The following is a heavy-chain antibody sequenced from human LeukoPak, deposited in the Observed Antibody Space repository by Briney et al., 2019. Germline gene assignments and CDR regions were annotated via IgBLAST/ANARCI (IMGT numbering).Heavy chain of an antibody. Sequence: PSETLSLTCTVSGGSVSSGSYYWSWIRQPPGKGLEWIGYIYYSGSTNYNPSLKSRVTISVDTSKNQFSLKLSSVTAADTAVYYCARGRGRAVTGRWYFDYWGQGTLVTVSS. J-gene: IGHJ4*02. D-gene: IGHD2-21*02. CDR1: GGSVSSGSYY. CDR2: IYYSGST. V-gene: IGHV4-61*01. CDR3: ARGRGRAVTGRWYFDY.